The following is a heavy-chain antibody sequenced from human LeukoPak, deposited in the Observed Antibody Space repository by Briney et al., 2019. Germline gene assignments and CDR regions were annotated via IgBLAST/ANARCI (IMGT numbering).Heavy chain of an antibody. Sequence: GGSLRLSCAASGFTFDDYAMHWVRQAPGKGLEWVSGISWNSGSIGYADSVKGRFTISRDNAKNSLYLQMNSLRAEDTAVYYCTRDRAYYDSSGYYYKGDYFDYWGQGTLVTVSS. J-gene: IGHJ4*02. D-gene: IGHD3-22*01. V-gene: IGHV3-9*01. CDR1: GFTFDDYA. CDR3: TRDRAYYDSSGYYYKGDYFDY. CDR2: ISWNSGSI.